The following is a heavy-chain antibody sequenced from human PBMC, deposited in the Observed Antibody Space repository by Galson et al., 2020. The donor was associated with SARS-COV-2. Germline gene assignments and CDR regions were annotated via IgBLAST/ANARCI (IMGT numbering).Heavy chain of an antibody. CDR1: GGSFSGYY. CDR2: IHHSGST. CDR3: ARGTSSGWYSDWFDP. V-gene: IGHV4-34*01. J-gene: IGHJ5*02. D-gene: IGHD6-19*01. Sequence: SETLSLTCAVYGGSFSGYYWSWIRQPPGKGLEWIGEIHHSGSTNYNPSLKSRVTISVDTSKNQFSLKLSSVTAADTAVYYCARGTSSGWYSDWFDPWGQGTLVTVSS.